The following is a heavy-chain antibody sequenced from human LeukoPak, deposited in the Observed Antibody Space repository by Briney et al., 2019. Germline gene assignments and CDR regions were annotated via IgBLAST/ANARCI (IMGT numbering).Heavy chain of an antibody. Sequence: GASVKVSCKASGYSFTSDALHWVRQAPRQGLEWMGWINAGNGNTMYLQKFQGRVTITRDTSATTAYMELSSLRSEDTAVYYCARSLSSLDAFDIWGQGTMVTVSS. V-gene: IGHV1-3*01. J-gene: IGHJ3*02. CDR1: GYSFTSDA. D-gene: IGHD2-2*01. CDR2: INAGNGNT. CDR3: ARSLSSLDAFDI.